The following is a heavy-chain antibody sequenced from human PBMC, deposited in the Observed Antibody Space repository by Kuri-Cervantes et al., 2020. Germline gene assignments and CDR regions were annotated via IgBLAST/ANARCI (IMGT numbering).Heavy chain of an antibody. Sequence: SETLSPTFAISGDSVSSNSSAWNWIRQSPSRGLEWLGRTYYRSKRYNDYAVSVKSRITIIPDTSKNQFSLQLNSVTPEDTAVHYCAREGQLVHENFFDYWGQGTLVTVSS. D-gene: IGHD6-13*01. CDR2: TYYRSKRYN. CDR1: GDSVSSNSSA. CDR3: AREGQLVHENFFDY. V-gene: IGHV6-1*01. J-gene: IGHJ4*02.